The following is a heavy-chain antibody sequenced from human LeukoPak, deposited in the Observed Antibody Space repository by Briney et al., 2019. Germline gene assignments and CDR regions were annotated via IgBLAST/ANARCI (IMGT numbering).Heavy chain of an antibody. V-gene: IGHV1-46*01. J-gene: IGHJ4*02. Sequence: GASVKVSFKASGYTFSNYYMHWVRQAPGQGREWMGLINPTGTGTNYAQKFRGRVTLTRDTSTTTVYMELSSLRSEDSAVYYCAREESGGYFDYWGQGTLVTVSS. CDR2: INPTGTGT. CDR1: GYTFSNYY. D-gene: IGHD2-8*02. CDR3: AREESGGYFDY.